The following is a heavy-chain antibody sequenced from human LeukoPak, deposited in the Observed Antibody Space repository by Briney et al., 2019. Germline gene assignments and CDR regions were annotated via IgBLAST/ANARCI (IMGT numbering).Heavy chain of an antibody. CDR1: GFTLTGYW. Sequence: GGSLRLSCAASGFTLTGYWMHWVRQIPGKGLVWVSRISSDGSITTYADSVKGRFTISRDNAKNTLYLQMNSLRAEDTAVFYCARADWCGPGSNCHLEYWGQGTLVTVSS. J-gene: IGHJ4*02. CDR3: ARADWCGPGSNCHLEY. V-gene: IGHV3-74*01. CDR2: ISSDGSIT. D-gene: IGHD3-10*01.